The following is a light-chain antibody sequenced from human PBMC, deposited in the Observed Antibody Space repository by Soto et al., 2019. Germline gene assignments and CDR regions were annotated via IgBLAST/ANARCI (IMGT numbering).Light chain of an antibody. CDR3: QQYNSYPST. V-gene: IGKV1-5*03. CDR2: KAS. J-gene: IGKJ1*01. CDR1: QSISNW. Sequence: DIQMTQSPSTLSASVGDRVTITCRASQSISNWLAWYQQKPGKAHKLLIYKASSLESGVPSRFKGNGSWTEFTLTISSLQPDDFATYYCQQYNSYPSTFGQGTKVEIK.